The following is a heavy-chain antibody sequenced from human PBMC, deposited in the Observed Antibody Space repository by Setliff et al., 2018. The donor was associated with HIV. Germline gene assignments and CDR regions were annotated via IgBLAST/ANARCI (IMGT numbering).Heavy chain of an antibody. CDR3: ARHRAVAGANYFDF. CDR2: IYQSGST. CDR1: GYSISSGYY. D-gene: IGHD6-19*01. Sequence: SETLSLTCAVSGYSISSGYYWGWIRQPPGKGLEWIGCIYQSGSTYYNVSLKSRVIISVDTSKNQFSLKLNSVTAADTAIYYCARHRAVAGANYFDFWGQGTLVTV. J-gene: IGHJ4*02. V-gene: IGHV4-38-2*01.